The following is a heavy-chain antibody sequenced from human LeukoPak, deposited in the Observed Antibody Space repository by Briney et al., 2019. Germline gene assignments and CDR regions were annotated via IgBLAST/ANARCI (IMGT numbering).Heavy chain of an antibody. CDR3: ARDREIWAELRRNDAFDI. D-gene: IGHD1-7*01. CDR1: GYTFTSYG. J-gene: IGHJ3*02. Sequence: VASVKVSCKASGYTFTSYGISWVRQAPGQGLEWMGWISAYDGNTNYAQKLQGRVTMTTDTSTSTAYMELSSLRSEDTAVYYCARDREIWAELRRNDAFDIWGQGTMVTVSS. V-gene: IGHV1-18*01. CDR2: ISAYDGNT.